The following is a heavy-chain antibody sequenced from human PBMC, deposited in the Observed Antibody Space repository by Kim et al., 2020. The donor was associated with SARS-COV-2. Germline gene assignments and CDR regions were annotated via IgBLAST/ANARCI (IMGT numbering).Heavy chain of an antibody. CDR3: AKWREYCGSSTCFQNFDY. V-gene: IGHV3-23*01. CDR2: ISDSADYI. Sequence: GSLRLSCAASGFTFSHYAMSWVRQAPGKGPEWVSGISDSADYIYYADSVKGRFTISRDNSKNTLFLQMNSLRAEDTAVYYCAKWREYCGSSTCFQNFDYWGQGTLVTVSS. CDR1: GFTFSHYA. D-gene: IGHD2-2*01. J-gene: IGHJ4*02.